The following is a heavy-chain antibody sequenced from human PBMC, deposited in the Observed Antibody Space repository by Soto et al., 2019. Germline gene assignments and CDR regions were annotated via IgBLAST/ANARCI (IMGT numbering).Heavy chain of an antibody. CDR2: IYYSGNT. CDR1: GGSMSSYY. V-gene: IGHV4-59*01. Sequence: SETLSLTCTVSGGSMSSYYWSWIRQPPGKGLEWIGYIYYSGNTNYNPSLKSRVSISVDTSKNQFSLKLNSVTAADTAVYYCARVGGYGTFDSWGQGTLVTVSS. D-gene: IGHD6-19*01. CDR3: ARVGGYGTFDS. J-gene: IGHJ4*02.